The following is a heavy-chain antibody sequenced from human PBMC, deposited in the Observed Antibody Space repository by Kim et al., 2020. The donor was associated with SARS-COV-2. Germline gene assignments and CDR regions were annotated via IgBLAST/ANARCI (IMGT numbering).Heavy chain of an antibody. Sequence: ASVKVSCKASGYTFTSYGISWVRQAPGQGLEWMGWISAYNGNTNYAQKLQGRVTMTTDTSTSTAYMELRSLRSDDTAVYYCARIPLWFGELSAHYGMDVWGPGTTVTVSS. D-gene: IGHD3-10*01. CDR2: ISAYNGNT. CDR1: GYTFTSYG. V-gene: IGHV1-18*01. CDR3: ARIPLWFGELSAHYGMDV. J-gene: IGHJ6*02.